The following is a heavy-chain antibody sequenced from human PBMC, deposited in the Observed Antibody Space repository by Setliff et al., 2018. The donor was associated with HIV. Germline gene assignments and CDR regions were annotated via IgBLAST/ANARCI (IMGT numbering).Heavy chain of an antibody. J-gene: IGHJ4*02. Sequence: ASVKVSCKASGYTFTSYYMHWVRQAPGQGLEWMGIINPSSGGTTYAQKFQGRVTMTRDTSRSTVYMELSSLRFDDTAVYYCARVPILRYASPVDMWGQGTLVTVSS. CDR2: INPSSGGT. D-gene: IGHD3-9*01. V-gene: IGHV1-46*01. CDR1: GYTFTSYY. CDR3: ARVPILRYASPVDM.